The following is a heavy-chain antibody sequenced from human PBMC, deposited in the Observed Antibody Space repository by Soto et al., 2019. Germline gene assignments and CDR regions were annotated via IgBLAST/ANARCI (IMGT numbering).Heavy chain of an antibody. Sequence: VESGGALVQPGGSLRLSCVASGFTFESHWMHWVRQAPGEGLVWVSRIKTDGYAAAYADSVKGRFTISRDNTMNTVYLQMNSLRAEDTAVYFCVRESGVAADCWGQGALVTVSS. D-gene: IGHD6-19*01. CDR2: IKTDGYAA. CDR3: VRESGVAADC. CDR1: GFTFESHW. J-gene: IGHJ4*02. V-gene: IGHV3-74*01.